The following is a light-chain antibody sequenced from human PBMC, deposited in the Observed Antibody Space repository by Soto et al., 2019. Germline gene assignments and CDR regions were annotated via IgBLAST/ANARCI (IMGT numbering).Light chain of an antibody. V-gene: IGKV1-6*01. Sequence: AIQMTQSPSSLSASVGDRVTITCRASQGIRNDLGWYQQKPGKAPKLLIYAASSLQSGVPSRFSGSGSGTDFTLTISSLQPEDFAVYYCQQFGRSPSMYTFGQGTKLEIK. CDR2: AAS. J-gene: IGKJ2*01. CDR3: QQFGRSPSMYT. CDR1: QGIRND.